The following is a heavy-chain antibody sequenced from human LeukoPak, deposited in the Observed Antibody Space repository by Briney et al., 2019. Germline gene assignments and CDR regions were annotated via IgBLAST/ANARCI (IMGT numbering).Heavy chain of an antibody. V-gene: IGHV3-33*06. CDR3: AKEAPPLGYCSSTSCRYMDV. Sequence: GGSLRLSCAASGFTFSSYGTHWVRQAPGKGLEWVAVIWYDGSNKYYADSVKGRFTISRDNSKNTLYLQMNSLRAEDTAVYYCAKEAPPLGYCSSTSCRYMDVWGKGTTVTVSS. CDR1: GFTFSSYG. D-gene: IGHD2-2*01. CDR2: IWYDGSNK. J-gene: IGHJ6*03.